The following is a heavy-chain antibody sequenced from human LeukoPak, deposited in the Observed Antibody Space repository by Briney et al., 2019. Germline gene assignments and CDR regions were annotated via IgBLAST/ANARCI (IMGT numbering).Heavy chain of an antibody. J-gene: IGHJ4*02. Sequence: GGSLRLSCAASGFTVGSNYVSWVRPAPGKGLQWVSFLYSVGTTYYADSVKGRFTISRDDSKNTVYLQMNRLTTEDTAVYYCARAPYGSGSYFIAWGQGTLVTVSS. CDR3: ARAPYGSGSYFIA. D-gene: IGHD3-10*01. CDR1: GFTVGSNY. CDR2: LYSVGTT. V-gene: IGHV3-66*02.